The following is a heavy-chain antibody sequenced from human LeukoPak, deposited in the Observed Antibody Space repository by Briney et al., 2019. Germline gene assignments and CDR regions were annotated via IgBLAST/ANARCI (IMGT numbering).Heavy chain of an antibody. CDR1: GYTFTSYG. CDR3: ARDLGRKTYYYDSSGRDFDY. D-gene: IGHD3-22*01. J-gene: IGHJ4*02. CDR2: ISAYNGNT. V-gene: IGHV1-18*01. Sequence: ASVKVSCKASGYTFTSYGISWVRQAPGQGLEWMGWISAYNGNTNYAQKLQGRVTMTTDTSTSTAYMELRSLRSDDTAVYYCARDLGRKTYYYDSSGRDFDYWGQGTLVTVTS.